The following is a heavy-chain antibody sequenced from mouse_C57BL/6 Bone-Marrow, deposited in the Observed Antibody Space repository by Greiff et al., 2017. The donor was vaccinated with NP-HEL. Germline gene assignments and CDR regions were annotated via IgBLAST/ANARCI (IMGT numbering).Heavy chain of an antibody. V-gene: IGHV5-12*01. CDR2: ISNGGGST. Sequence: DVMLVESGGGLVQPGGSLKLSCAASGFTFSDYYMYWVRQTPEKRLEWVAYISNGGGSTYYPDTVKGRFTISRDNAKNTLYLQMSRLKSEDTAMYYCARHGDYYGSSWYFDVWGTGTTVTVSS. CDR3: ARHGDYYGSSWYFDV. J-gene: IGHJ1*03. CDR1: GFTFSDYY. D-gene: IGHD1-1*01.